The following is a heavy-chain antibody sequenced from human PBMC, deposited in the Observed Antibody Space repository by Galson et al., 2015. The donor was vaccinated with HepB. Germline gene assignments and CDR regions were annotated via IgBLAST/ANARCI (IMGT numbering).Heavy chain of an antibody. V-gene: IGHV2-5*02. J-gene: IGHJ4*02. D-gene: IGHD2-21*02. CDR1: GFSLSTSEEG. Sequence: PALVKPTQTLTLTCTFSGFSLSTSEEGVGVAWIRQPPGKALEWLALIYWDDDQRYSPSLKNRLTITKDSSKDQVVLIMTRMDPMDTATYYCAHIRDSASMRLDSWGQGAQVTVSS. CDR2: IYWDDDQ. CDR3: AHIRDSASMRLDS.